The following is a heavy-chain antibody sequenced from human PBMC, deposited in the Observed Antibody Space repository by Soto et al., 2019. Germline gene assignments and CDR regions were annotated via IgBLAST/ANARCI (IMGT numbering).Heavy chain of an antibody. J-gene: IGHJ6*02. D-gene: IGHD2-2*01. Sequence: PGGSLRLSCAASGFTFSSYSMNGVRQAPGKGLEWVSSISSSSSYIYYADSEKGRFTISRDNAKNSLYLQMNSLRAEDTAVYYCARGRSPMIVVVPAADYGMDVWGQGTTVTVSS. CDR3: ARGRSPMIVVVPAADYGMDV. CDR1: GFTFSSYS. CDR2: ISSSSSYI. V-gene: IGHV3-21*01.